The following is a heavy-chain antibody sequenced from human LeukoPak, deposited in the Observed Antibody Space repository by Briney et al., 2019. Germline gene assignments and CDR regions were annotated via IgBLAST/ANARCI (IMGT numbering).Heavy chain of an antibody. J-gene: IGHJ4*02. CDR3: ARVRVAGIGGIFGG. Sequence: PGGSLRLSCAASGFTFSSYSMNWVRQAPGKGLEWVSSISSSSSYIYYADSVKGRFTISRDNAKNSLYLQMNSLRAEDTAVYYCARVRVAGIGGIFGGWGQGTLVTVSS. V-gene: IGHV3-21*01. CDR1: GFTFSSYS. CDR2: ISSSSSYI. D-gene: IGHD6-19*01.